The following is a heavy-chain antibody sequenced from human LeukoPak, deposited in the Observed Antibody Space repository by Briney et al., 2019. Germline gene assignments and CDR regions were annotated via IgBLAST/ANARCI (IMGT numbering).Heavy chain of an antibody. D-gene: IGHD5-18*01. J-gene: IGHJ4*02. V-gene: IGHV1-18*01. Sequence: ASVKVSCKASGYTFTSYGISLVRQAPGQGLEWMGWISAYNGNTNYAQKLQGRVTMTTDTSTSTAYMELRSLRSDDTAVYYCARDRRRGYSYGYDDYWGQGTLVTVSS. CDR1: GYTFTSYG. CDR3: ARDRRRGYSYGYDDY. CDR2: ISAYNGNT.